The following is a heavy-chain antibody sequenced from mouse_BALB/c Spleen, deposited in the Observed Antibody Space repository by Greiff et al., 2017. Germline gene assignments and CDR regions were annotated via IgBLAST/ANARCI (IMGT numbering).Heavy chain of an antibody. D-gene: IGHD2-10*02. CDR2: ISSGGGST. V-gene: IGHV5-12-1*01. CDR3: ARQYGSGTWFAY. J-gene: IGHJ3*01. CDR1: GFAFSSYD. Sequence: EVQLVESGGGLVKPGGSLKLSCAASGFAFSSYDMSWVRQTPEKRLEWVAYISSGGGSTYYPDTVKGRFTISRDNAKNTLYLQMSSLKSEDTAMYYCARQYGSGTWFAYWGQGTLVTVSA.